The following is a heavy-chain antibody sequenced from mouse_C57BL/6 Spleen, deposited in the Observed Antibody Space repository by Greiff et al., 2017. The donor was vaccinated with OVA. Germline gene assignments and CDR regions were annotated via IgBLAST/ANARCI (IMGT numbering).Heavy chain of an antibody. CDR2: INPSNGGT. V-gene: IGHV1-53*01. Sequence: QVQLQQPGTELVKPGASVKLSCKASGYTFTSYWMHWVQQRPGQGLEWIGNINPSNGGTNYNEKVKSKATLTVDTSSSTAYLQLSSLTSEDSAVYYCARAYGSSYVKDYAMDYWGQGTSVTVSS. CDR3: ARAYGSSYVKDYAMDY. D-gene: IGHD1-1*01. CDR1: GYTFTSYW. J-gene: IGHJ4*01.